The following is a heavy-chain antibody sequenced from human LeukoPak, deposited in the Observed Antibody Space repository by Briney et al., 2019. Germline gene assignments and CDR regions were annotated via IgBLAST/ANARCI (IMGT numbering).Heavy chain of an antibody. D-gene: IGHD7-27*01. CDR3: ARESVTGDPYYYMDV. Sequence: GGSLRLSCATSGFTFSYYSMNWVHQAPGKGLEWVSYISSSGSTIYYADSVKGRFTISRDNARNSLYLQMNSLRAEDTAVYYCARESVTGDPYYYMDVWGKGTTVTVSS. CDR1: GFTFSYYS. CDR2: ISSSGSTI. V-gene: IGHV3-48*04. J-gene: IGHJ6*03.